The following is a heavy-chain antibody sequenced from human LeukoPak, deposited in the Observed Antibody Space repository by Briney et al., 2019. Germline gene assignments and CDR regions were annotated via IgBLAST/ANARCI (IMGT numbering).Heavy chain of an antibody. J-gene: IGHJ4*02. Sequence: PSETLSLTCTVSGGSISSSTYFWGWVRQPPGKGLEWIGSIYYSGSTSYNPSLKSRVTMSVDTSKNQFSLKLSSVTAADTAVYYCARAVGATRPDYWGQGTLVTVSS. CDR3: ARAVGATRPDY. V-gene: IGHV4-39*07. D-gene: IGHD1-26*01. CDR1: GGSISSSTYF. CDR2: IYYSGST.